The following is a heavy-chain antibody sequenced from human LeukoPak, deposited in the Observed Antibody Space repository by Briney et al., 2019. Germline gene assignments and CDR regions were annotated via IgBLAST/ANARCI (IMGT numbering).Heavy chain of an antibody. V-gene: IGHV3-23*01. CDR2: ISGSGGNT. CDR1: GLTFSSYA. Sequence: PGGSLRLSCAASGLTFSSYAMTWVRQAPGRGLESVSVISGSGGNTNYADSVKGQFTISRDDSRNTLYLQLSSLRAEDTAVYYCAKDLITMVWCSHMYGWGQGTTVSVS. J-gene: IGHJ6*01. CDR3: AKDLITMVWCSHMYG. D-gene: IGHD3-10*01.